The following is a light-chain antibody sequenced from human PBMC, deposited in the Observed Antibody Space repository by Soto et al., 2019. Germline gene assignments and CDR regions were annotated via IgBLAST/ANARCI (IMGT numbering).Light chain of an antibody. CDR2: QGS. J-gene: IGLJ1*01. CDR3: CSYAGNSTYI. CDR1: SSDVGSYNL. Sequence: QYALTQPASVSGSPGQSITISCTGTSSDVGSYNLVSWSQQHPGKAPKLMIYQGSKRPSGVSNRFSGSKSGNTASLTISGLQAEDEADYYCCSYAGNSTYIFGTGTKLTVL. V-gene: IGLV2-23*01.